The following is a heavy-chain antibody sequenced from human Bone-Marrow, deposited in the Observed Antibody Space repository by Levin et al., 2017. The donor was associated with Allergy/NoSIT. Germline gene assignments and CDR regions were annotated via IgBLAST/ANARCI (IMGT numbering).Heavy chain of an antibody. CDR2: FYSGGST. CDR3: VRDRSDYGSGGSFGVGMDV. D-gene: IGHD3-22*01. V-gene: IGHV3-66*01. Sequence: PGGSLRLSCAASGLTVSSNFMSWVRQAPGKGLEWVSIFYSGGSTYYADSVKGRFTISRDNSRNTLFLQMNSLRAEDTAVYSCVRDRSDYGSGGSFGVGMDVWGQGTTVTVSS. J-gene: IGHJ6*02. CDR1: GLTVSSNF.